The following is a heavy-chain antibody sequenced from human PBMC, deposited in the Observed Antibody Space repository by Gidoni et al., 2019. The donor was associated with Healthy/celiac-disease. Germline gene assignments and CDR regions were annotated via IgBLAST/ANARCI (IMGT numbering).Heavy chain of an antibody. Sequence: EVQLVESGGGLIQPGGSLRLSCAASGFTVSSNYMSWVRQAPGKGLEWVSVIYSGGSTYYADSVKGRFTISRDNSKNTLYLQMNSLRAEDTAVYYCARDRSLPYYYYGMDVWGQGTTVTVSS. V-gene: IGHV3-53*01. CDR3: ARDRSLPYYYYGMDV. J-gene: IGHJ6*02. CDR1: GFTVSSNY. CDR2: IYSGGST.